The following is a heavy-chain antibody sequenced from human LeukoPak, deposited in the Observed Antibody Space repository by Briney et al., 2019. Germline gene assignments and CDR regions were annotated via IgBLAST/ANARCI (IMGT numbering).Heavy chain of an antibody. CDR2: ISYDGSNK. CDR1: GFTFSSYA. Sequence: PGGSLRLSCAASGFTFSSYALHWVRQAPGKGLEWVATISYDGSNKKYADSVKGRITISRDTSKNTLYLQMNSLRAEDTAVYYCAGHFGAWHYFDYWGQGTLVTVSS. D-gene: IGHD3-3*01. J-gene: IGHJ4*02. V-gene: IGHV3-30*04. CDR3: AGHFGAWHYFDY.